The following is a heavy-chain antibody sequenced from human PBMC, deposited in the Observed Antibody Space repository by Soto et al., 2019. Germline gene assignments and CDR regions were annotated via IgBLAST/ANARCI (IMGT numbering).Heavy chain of an antibody. V-gene: IGHV4-59*01. Sequence: SETLSLTCTVSGGSISSYYWSWIRQPPGKGLEWIGYIYYSGSTNYNPSLKSRVTISVDTSKNQFSLKLSSVTAADTAVYYCAHSDPDHGYGMDVWGQGTTVTVSS. CDR1: GGSISSYY. J-gene: IGHJ6*02. D-gene: IGHD6-13*01. CDR2: IYYSGST. CDR3: AHSDPDHGYGMDV.